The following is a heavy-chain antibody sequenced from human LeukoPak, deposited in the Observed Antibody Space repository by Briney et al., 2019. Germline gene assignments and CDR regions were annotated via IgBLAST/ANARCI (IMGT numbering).Heavy chain of an antibody. D-gene: IGHD1-26*01. V-gene: IGHV3-74*01. Sequence: GPLRLSCAASGFTFSSYWMHWVRQAQGKGLAWVSRINSDGSSTSYADSVKGRFTISRDNAKNTLYLQMNSLRAEDTAVYYCARVGYSGSYSTHFDYWGQGTLVTVSS. CDR2: INSDGSST. J-gene: IGHJ4*02. CDR3: ARVGYSGSYSTHFDY. CDR1: GFTFSSYW.